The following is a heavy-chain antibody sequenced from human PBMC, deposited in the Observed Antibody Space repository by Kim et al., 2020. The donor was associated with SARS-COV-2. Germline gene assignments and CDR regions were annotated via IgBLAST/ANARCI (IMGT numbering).Heavy chain of an antibody. CDR1: GFTFSSFG. CDR2: IWSDGSTE. D-gene: IGHD3-22*01. Sequence: GGSLRLSCAASGFTFSSFGMHWVRQAPGKGLEWVAFIWSDGSTEYYGDSVKGRFTISRDNSKNTLYLQMNSPRAEDTAVYYCVRDGPLESSGYSFEYWGRGTLVTVSA. J-gene: IGHJ4*02. CDR3: VRDGPLESSGYSFEY. V-gene: IGHV3-33*01.